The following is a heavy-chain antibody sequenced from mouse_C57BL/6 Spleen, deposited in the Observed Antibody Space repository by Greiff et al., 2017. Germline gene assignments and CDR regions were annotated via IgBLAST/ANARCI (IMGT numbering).Heavy chain of an antibody. D-gene: IGHD1-1*01. J-gene: IGHJ1*03. V-gene: IGHV5-17*01. CDR1: GFTFSDYG. CDR2: ISSGSSTI. Sequence: EVHLVESGGGLVKPGGSLKLSCAASGFTFSDYGMHWVRQAPEKGLEWVAYISSGSSTIYYADTVKGRFTISRDNAKNTLFLQMTSLRSEDTAMYYCARFHGTPYWYFDVWGTGTTVTVSS. CDR3: ARFHGTPYWYFDV.